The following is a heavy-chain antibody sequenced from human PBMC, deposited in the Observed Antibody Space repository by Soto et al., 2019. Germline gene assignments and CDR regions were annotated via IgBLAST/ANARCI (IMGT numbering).Heavy chain of an antibody. Sequence: HVQLVDSGGGLVKPGGSLRLSCAASGFTFSDYYMSWIRQAPGQGLEWVSFIGPSASYTNYADSVKGLFTISRDNAKDSLYLQMNSLRAEDTAVYYCATYSSRSLSYDMDGWGQGTTVTVSS. D-gene: IGHD6-13*01. CDR2: IGPSASYT. V-gene: IGHV3-11*05. CDR3: ATYSSRSLSYDMDG. CDR1: GFTFSDYY. J-gene: IGHJ6*01.